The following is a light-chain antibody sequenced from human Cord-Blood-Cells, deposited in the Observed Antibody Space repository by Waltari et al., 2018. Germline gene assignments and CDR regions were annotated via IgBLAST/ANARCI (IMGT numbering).Light chain of an antibody. V-gene: IGLV2-14*01. Sequence: QSALTQPASVSGSPGQSITLSCTGTSSNVGGFNYFSWYQKHPGKAPKLMIYDVSNRPSGVSNRFSGSKSGNTASLTISGLQAEDEADYYCSSYTSSSTREFGGGTKLTVL. CDR3: SSYTSSSTRE. CDR2: DVS. CDR1: SSNVGGFNY. J-gene: IGLJ3*02.